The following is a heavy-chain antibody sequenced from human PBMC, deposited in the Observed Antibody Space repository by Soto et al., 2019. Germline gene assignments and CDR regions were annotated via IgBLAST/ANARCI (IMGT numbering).Heavy chain of an antibody. CDR3: AKCSGGSCYSPNDY. J-gene: IGHJ4*02. CDR1: GFTFSSYA. V-gene: IGHV3-23*01. Sequence: PGGSLRLSCAASGFTFSSYAMSWVRQAPGKGLEWVSAISGSGGSTYYADSVKGRFTISRDNSKNTLYLQMNSLRAEDTAVYYCAKCSGGSCYSPNDYWGQGTLVTVSS. D-gene: IGHD2-15*01. CDR2: ISGSGGST.